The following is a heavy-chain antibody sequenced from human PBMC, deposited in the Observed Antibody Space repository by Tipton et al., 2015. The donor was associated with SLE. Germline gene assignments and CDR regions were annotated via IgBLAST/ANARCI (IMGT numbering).Heavy chain of an antibody. J-gene: IGHJ5*02. CDR1: GYSISSGYY. Sequence: TLSLTCAVSGYSISSGYYWSWIRQPPGKGLEWIGEINHSGSTNYNPSLKSRVTISVDTSKNQFSLKLSSVTAADTAVYYCARGGGSYWFDPWGQGTLVTVSS. CDR2: INHSGST. V-gene: IGHV4-34*01. CDR3: ARGGGSYWFDP. D-gene: IGHD1-26*01.